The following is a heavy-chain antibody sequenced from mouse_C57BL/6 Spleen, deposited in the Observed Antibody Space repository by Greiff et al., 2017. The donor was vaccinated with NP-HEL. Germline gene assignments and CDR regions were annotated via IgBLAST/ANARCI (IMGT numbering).Heavy chain of an antibody. CDR1: GYTFTDYE. V-gene: IGHV1-15*01. CDR2: IDPETGGT. Sequence: QVQLKQSGAELVRPGASVTLSCKASGYTFTDYEMHWVKQTPVHGLEWIGAIDPETGGTAYNQKFKGKAILTADKSSSTAYMELRSLTSEDSAVYYCTRGELLRSDWYFDVWGTGTTVTVSS. CDR3: TRGELLRSDWYFDV. J-gene: IGHJ1*03. D-gene: IGHD1-1*01.